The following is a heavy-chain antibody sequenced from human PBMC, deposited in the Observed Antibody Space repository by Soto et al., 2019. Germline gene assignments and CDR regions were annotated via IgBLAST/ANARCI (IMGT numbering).Heavy chain of an antibody. V-gene: IGHV4-34*01. CDR1: GGSFSGYY. CDR3: ARASTVVTPCFDH. Sequence: SETLSLTCAVYGGSFSGYYWSWLRQPPGKGLEWIGEINHSGSTNYSPSLKSRVTISVDTSENQFSLKLSSVTAADTAVYYCARASTVVTPCFDHWGQGTLVTVSS. D-gene: IGHD2-21*02. CDR2: INHSGST. J-gene: IGHJ4*02.